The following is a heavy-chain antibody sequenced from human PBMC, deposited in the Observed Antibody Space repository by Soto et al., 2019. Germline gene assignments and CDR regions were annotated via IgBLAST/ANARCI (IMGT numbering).Heavy chain of an antibody. Sequence: EVQLVESGGGLVQPGGSLRVSCAASGFTFSSYWMHWVRQAPGKGLVWVSRINSDGSSTSYADSVKGRFTISRDNAKNTLYLQMISLRADDTAIYYCARRGAVAGLHYWGQGTLVTGSS. V-gene: IGHV3-74*01. J-gene: IGHJ4*02. CDR3: ARRGAVAGLHY. D-gene: IGHD6-19*01. CDR1: GFTFSSYW. CDR2: INSDGSST.